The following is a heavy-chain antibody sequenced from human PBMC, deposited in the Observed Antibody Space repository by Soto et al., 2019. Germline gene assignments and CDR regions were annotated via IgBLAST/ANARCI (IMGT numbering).Heavy chain of an antibody. CDR2: IYYSGST. V-gene: IGHV4-59*01. Sequence: QVQLQESGPGVVKPSETLSLTCTVSGGSINSYYWSWIRQPPGKGLEWIGYIYYSGSTKYNPSLKSRVTISVDTSKNQFSLKLSSVTAADTAVYYCARYLRYFDWSPPPYYYGMDVWGQGTTVTVSS. CDR3: ARYLRYFDWSPPPYYYGMDV. CDR1: GGSINSYY. J-gene: IGHJ6*02. D-gene: IGHD3-9*01.